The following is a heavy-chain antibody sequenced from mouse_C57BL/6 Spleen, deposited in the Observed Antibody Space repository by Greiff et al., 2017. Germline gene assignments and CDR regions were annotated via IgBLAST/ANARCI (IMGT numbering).Heavy chain of an antibody. V-gene: IGHV5-17*01. J-gene: IGHJ4*01. CDR3: ARQDYGSSDYAMDY. D-gene: IGHD1-1*01. CDR1: GFTFSDYG. CDR2: ISSGSSTI. Sequence: EVQGVESGGGLVKPGGSLKLSCAASGFTFSDYGMHWVRQAPEKGLEWVAYISSGSSTIYYADTVKGRFTISRDNAKNTLFLQMTSLRSEDTAMYYCARQDYGSSDYAMDYWGQGTSVTVSS.